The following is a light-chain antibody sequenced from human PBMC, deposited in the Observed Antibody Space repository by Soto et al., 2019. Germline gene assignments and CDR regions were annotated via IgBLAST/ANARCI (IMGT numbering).Light chain of an antibody. CDR3: LQSFQLPLT. CDR1: QSLLHRDGRTY. V-gene: IGKV2D-29*01. CDR2: EVS. J-gene: IGKJ4*01. Sequence: EIVMTQTPLSLSVTPGQSASISCKYSQSLLHRDGRTYFYWYLQRSGQPPQLLIYEVSNRFSGVPDRFSGSGSGTDFTLKISRVQAEDVGFYYCLQSFQLPLTFGGGTKVEIK.